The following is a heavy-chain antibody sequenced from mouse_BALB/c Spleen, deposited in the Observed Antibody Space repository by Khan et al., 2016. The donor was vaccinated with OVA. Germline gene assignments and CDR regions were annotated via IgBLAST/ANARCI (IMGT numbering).Heavy chain of an antibody. V-gene: IGHV5-15*02. J-gene: IGHJ4*01. Sequence: EVELVESGGGLVQPGGSRKLSCAASGFTFSDYGMAWVRQAPGKGPEWVAFISSLAYSIYYADTVTGRFTISRENAKNTLYLEMSSLRSEDTAMYFDGRGAMDYWGQGTSVTVSS. CDR1: GFTFSDYG. CDR2: ISSLAYSI. CDR3: GRGAMDY.